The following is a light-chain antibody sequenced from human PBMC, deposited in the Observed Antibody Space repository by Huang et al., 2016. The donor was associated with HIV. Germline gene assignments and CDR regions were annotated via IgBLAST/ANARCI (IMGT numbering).Light chain of an antibody. Sequence: IVMTQSPVTLSVSPGERAALSCRAGQSIKSNLAWYQQKPGQAPRLLIYGASTRATGVPARVSGSGSGTEFTLTINNRQSDDFAVYYCQQYDYWPPVTFGQGTKV. J-gene: IGKJ1*01. V-gene: IGKV3-15*01. CDR2: GAS. CDR3: QQYDYWPPVT. CDR1: QSIKSN.